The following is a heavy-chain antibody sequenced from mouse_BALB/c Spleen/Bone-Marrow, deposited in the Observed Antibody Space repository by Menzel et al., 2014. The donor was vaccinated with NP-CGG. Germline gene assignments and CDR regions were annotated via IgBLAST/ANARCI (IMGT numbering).Heavy chain of an antibody. CDR3: LDGYYTWFAS. J-gene: IGHJ3*01. CDR1: GFTFSDYY. V-gene: IGHV5-4*02. CDR2: ISDGGGYI. D-gene: IGHD2-3*01. Sequence: EVKLMESGGGLVKPGGSLKLSCAASGFTFSDYYMYWVRQTPEKRLEWVATISDGGGYISYKDSVKGRFTISRDNAKNNLYLQMSSLKSEDTAMYYCLDGYYTWFASWGQGTLVTVSA.